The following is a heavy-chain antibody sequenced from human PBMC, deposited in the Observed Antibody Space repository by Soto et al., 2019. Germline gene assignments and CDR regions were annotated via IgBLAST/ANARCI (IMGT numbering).Heavy chain of an antibody. J-gene: IGHJ5*02. CDR2: ISGSGGST. V-gene: IGHV3-23*01. CDR3: AKVNYDFWSGYSQYNWFDP. D-gene: IGHD3-3*01. Sequence: EVQLLESGGGLVQPGGSLRLSCAASGFTFSSYAMSWVRQAPGKGLEWVSAISGSGGSTYYADSVKGRFTISRDNSKNTLYLQMNSLRAEDTAVYYCAKVNYDFWSGYSQYNWFDPWGQGTLVTVSS. CDR1: GFTFSSYA.